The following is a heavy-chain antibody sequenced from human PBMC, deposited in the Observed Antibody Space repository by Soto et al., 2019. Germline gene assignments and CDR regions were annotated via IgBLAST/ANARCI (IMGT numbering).Heavy chain of an antibody. J-gene: IGHJ6*03. CDR1: GFTFSYYA. V-gene: IGHV3-23*01. D-gene: IGHD2-21*02. CDR3: ARDRGDRYYYYYYMDV. Sequence: GGSLRLSCAASGFTFSYYAMSWVRQAPGKGLEWVSTIGDNSHYADSVKGRFTISRDNSKNTLYLQMNSLRAEDTAVYYCARDRGDRYYYYYYMDVWGKGTTVTVSS. CDR2: IGDNS.